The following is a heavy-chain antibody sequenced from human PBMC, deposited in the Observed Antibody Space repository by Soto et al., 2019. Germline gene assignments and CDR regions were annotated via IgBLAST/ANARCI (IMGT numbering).Heavy chain of an antibody. CDR2: IYYSGST. CDR1: GGSISSGGYY. D-gene: IGHD3-22*01. J-gene: IGHJ4*02. CDR3: ARGEEHYYDSPYDY. V-gene: IGHV4-31*03. Sequence: QVQLQESGPGLVKPSQTLSLTCTVSGGSISSGGYYWSWIRQHPGKGLEWIGYIYYSGSTYYNPSLKRRVTISVDTSKNQCSLKLSSVTAADTAVYYCARGEEHYYDSPYDYWGQGTLVTVSS.